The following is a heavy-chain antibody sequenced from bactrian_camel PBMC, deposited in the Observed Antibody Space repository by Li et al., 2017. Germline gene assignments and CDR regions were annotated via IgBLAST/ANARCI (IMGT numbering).Heavy chain of an antibody. CDR1: GDTSSTC. Sequence: QLVESGGGSVRAGGSLRLSCAASGDTSSTCFGWFRQAPGKEREGVAIIGADGDTSYIEVVKGRFSISHDNDKNTLYLTMNSLKPEDTAMYYCSAPWSPVDCNSGSFWSIEFGYRGRGTQVTVS. D-gene: IGHD2*01. CDR3: SAPWSPVDCNSGSFWSIEFGY. CDR2: IGADGDT. V-gene: IGHV3S44*01. J-gene: IGHJ6*01.